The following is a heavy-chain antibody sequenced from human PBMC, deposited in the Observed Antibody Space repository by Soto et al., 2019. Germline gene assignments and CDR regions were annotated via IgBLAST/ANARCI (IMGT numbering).Heavy chain of an antibody. D-gene: IGHD3-16*01. Sequence: GASVKVSCQASGYTFTSYGISWVRQAPGQGLEWMGWISAYNGNTNYAQKFQGRVTITRDTSASTAYMELSSLRSEDTAVYYCASGGYAKQDYFDYWGQGTLVTVSS. J-gene: IGHJ4*02. CDR3: ASGGYAKQDYFDY. CDR2: ISAYNGNT. V-gene: IGHV1-18*01. CDR1: GYTFTSYG.